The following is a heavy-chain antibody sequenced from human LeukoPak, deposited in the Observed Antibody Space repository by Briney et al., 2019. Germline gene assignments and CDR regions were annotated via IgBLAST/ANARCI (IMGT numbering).Heavy chain of an antibody. CDR3: AIQKADLITMIRGIIAY. J-gene: IGHJ4*02. CDR2: IKQDGSEK. CDR1: GFTFSSYW. D-gene: IGHD3-10*01. V-gene: IGHV3-7*01. Sequence: GGSLRLSCAASGFTFSSYWMSWVRQAPGKGLEWVANIKQDGSEKYYVDSVKGRFTISRDNAKNSLYLQMNSLRAEDTAVYYCAIQKADLITMIRGIIAYWGQGTLVTVSS.